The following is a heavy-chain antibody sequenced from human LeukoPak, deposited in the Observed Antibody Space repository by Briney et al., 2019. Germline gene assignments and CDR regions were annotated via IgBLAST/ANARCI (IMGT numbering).Heavy chain of an antibody. CDR1: GGSISSYY. J-gene: IGHJ4*02. V-gene: IGHV4-59*01. CDR3: ARAKTMVAPYDY. Sequence: PSETLSLTCTVSGGSISSYYWSWIRQPAGKGLEWIGYIYYSGSTNYNPSLKSRVTISVDTSKNQFSLKLSSVTAADTAVYYCARAKTMVAPYDYWGQGTLATVSS. CDR2: IYYSGST. D-gene: IGHD4/OR15-4a*01.